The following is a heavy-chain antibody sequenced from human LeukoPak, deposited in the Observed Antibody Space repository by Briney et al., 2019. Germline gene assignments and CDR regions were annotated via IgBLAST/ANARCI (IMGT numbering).Heavy chain of an antibody. CDR3: AKDNVLYSSGWYGVLGY. Sequence: GRSLRLSCAASGFTFDDYAMHWVRQAPGKGLEWVSGISWNSGSIGYADSVKGRFTISRDNAKNSLYLQMNSLRAEDTAWYYCAKDNVLYSSGWYGVLGYWGQGTLVTVSS. J-gene: IGHJ4*02. V-gene: IGHV3-9*01. CDR2: ISWNSGSI. D-gene: IGHD6-19*01. CDR1: GFTFDDYA.